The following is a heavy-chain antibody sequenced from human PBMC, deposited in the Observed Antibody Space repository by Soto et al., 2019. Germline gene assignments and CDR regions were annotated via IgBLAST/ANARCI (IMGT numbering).Heavy chain of an antibody. V-gene: IGHV4-31*03. D-gene: IGHD3-10*01. CDR3: ASKRFSYGVDV. CDR1: GVSIRSAGYH. CDR2: IHSSGNT. Sequence: NPSETLSLTCSVSGVSIRSAGYHWSWIRQLPGKGLEWIGYIHSSGNTYYNPSLKSRVTISLDKPKNQFSLNLSSVTAADTAVYYCASKRFSYGVDVWGQGTTVTVSS. J-gene: IGHJ6*02.